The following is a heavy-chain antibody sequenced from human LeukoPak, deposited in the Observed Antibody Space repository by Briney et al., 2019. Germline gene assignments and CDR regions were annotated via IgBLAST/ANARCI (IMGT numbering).Heavy chain of an antibody. J-gene: IGHJ4*02. V-gene: IGHV3-21*04. CDR2: ISSSSSYI. Sequence: GGSLRLSCAASGFTFSSYSMNWVRQAPGKGLEWVSSISSSSSYIYYADSVKGRFTISRDNAKNSLYLQMNSLRAEDTAVYYCTNTRLEYSYAYFDYWGQGTLVTVSS. CDR1: GFTFSSYS. CDR3: TNTRLEYSYAYFDY. D-gene: IGHD5-18*01.